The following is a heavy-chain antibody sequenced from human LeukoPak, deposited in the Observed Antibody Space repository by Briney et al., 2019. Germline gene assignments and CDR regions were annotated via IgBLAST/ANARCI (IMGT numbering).Heavy chain of an antibody. D-gene: IGHD5-18*01. CDR2: IRYDGSNK. CDR3: AKDRLRGGYGFDLMDY. CDR1: GFTFSSYS. J-gene: IGHJ4*02. Sequence: GGSLRLSCAASGFTFSSYSMNWVRQAPGKGLEWVSFIRYDGSNKYYADSVKGRFTISRDNSKNTLYLQMHSLRAEDTAVYYCAKDRLRGGYGFDLMDYWGQGTLVTVSS. V-gene: IGHV3-30*02.